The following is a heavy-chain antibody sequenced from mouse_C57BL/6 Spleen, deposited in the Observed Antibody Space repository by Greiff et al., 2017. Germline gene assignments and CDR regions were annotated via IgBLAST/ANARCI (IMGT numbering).Heavy chain of an antibody. J-gene: IGHJ2*01. CDR3: ARDYYGSSYD. D-gene: IGHD1-1*01. CDR1: GYTFTSYW. V-gene: IGHV1-64*01. CDR2: IHPNSGST. Sequence: QVQLQHPGAELVKPGASVKLSCKASGYTFTSYWMHWVKQRPGQGLEWIGMIHPNSGSTNYNEKFKSKATLTVDKSSSTAYMQLSSLTSEDSAVYYCARDYYGSSYDWGQGTTLTVSS.